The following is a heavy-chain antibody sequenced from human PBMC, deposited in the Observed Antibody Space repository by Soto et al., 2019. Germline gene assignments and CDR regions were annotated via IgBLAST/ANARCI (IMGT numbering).Heavy chain of an antibody. V-gene: IGHV3-53*01. J-gene: IGHJ4*02. CDR2: MSYSGDEI. CDR1: GFTVSSNY. CDR3: AKDAARTSGWYYFDY. D-gene: IGHD6-19*01. Sequence: SLRLSCASSGFTVSSNYMSWVRQAPGKGLEWVSVMSYSGDEIYYADSVKGRFTISRDNSENTLYLQMSSLRAEDTAVYYCAKDAARTSGWYYFDYWGQGTLVTVSS.